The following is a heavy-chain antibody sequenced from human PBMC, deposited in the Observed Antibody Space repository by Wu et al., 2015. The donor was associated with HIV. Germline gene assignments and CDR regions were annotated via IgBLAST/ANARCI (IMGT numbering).Heavy chain of an antibody. V-gene: IGHV1-69*13. Sequence: VQLVQSGTEIKKPGSSVKVSCKASGGTFSSYAISWVRQAPGQGLEWMGRIIPIFGTANYAQKFQGRVTITADESTSTAYMELSSLRSEDTAVYYCARGRIAVAGTGYWYFDLWGRGTLVTVSS. CDR3: ARGRIAVAGTGYWYFDL. D-gene: IGHD6-19*01. CDR2: IIPIFGTA. J-gene: IGHJ2*01. CDR1: GGTFSSYA.